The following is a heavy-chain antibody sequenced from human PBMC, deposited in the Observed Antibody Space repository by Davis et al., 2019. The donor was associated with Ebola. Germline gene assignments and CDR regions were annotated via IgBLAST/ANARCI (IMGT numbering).Heavy chain of an antibody. V-gene: IGHV3-7*01. CDR2: INQDGSEK. D-gene: IGHD5-12*01. CDR3: ASQEGGYSGDEYFVVDY. J-gene: IGHJ4*02. CDR1: GFTISSFW. Sequence: PGGSLRLSCAASGFTISSFWMSWVRQAPGKGPEWVAHINQDGSEKYYVESVKGRFTISRDNAKNSLYLQMKNLRDEDTAVYYCASQEGGYSGDEYFVVDYWGQGTLVTVSS.